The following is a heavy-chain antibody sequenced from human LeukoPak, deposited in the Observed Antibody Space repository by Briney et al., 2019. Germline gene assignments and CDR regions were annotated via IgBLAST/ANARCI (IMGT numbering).Heavy chain of an antibody. D-gene: IGHD6-13*01. CDR1: GFTFSSYS. J-gene: IGHJ4*02. CDR2: ISSSSSTI. Sequence: GGSLRLSCAASGFTFSSYSMNWVRQAPGKGLEWVSYISSSSSTIYYADSVKGRFTISRDNAKNSLYLQMNSLRAEDMALYYCAKVPIAATRPYYFDYWGQGTLVTVSS. CDR3: AKVPIAATRPYYFDY. V-gene: IGHV3-48*01.